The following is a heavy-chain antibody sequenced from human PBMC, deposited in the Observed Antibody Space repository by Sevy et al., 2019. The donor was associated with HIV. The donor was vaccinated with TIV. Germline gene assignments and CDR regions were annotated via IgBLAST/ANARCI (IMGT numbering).Heavy chain of an antibody. V-gene: IGHV3-23*01. CDR2: ISGSGGST. CDR3: AKEVGTSGSYAPNWFDP. Sequence: GGSLRLSCAASGFTFSSYAMSWVRQAPGKGLEWVSAISGSGGSTYYADSVKRRFTISRDNSKNTLYLQMNSLRAEDTAVYYCAKEVGTSGSYAPNWFDPWGQGTLVTVSS. J-gene: IGHJ5*02. D-gene: IGHD1-26*01. CDR1: GFTFSSYA.